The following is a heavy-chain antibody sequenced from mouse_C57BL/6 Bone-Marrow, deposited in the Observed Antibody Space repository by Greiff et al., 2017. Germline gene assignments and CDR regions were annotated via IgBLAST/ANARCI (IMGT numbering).Heavy chain of an antibody. J-gene: IGHJ4*01. Sequence: QVTLKESGPGILQPSQTLSLTCSFSGFSLSTFGMGVGWIRQPSGKGLEWLAHIWWDDDKYYNPALKSRLTLSKATSKNQVFLKIANVDTADTATYYCAREEWGYDEAMDYWGQGTSVTVSS. CDR2: IWWDDDK. CDR1: GFSLSTFGMG. CDR3: AREEWGYDEAMDY. V-gene: IGHV8-8*01. D-gene: IGHD2-2*01.